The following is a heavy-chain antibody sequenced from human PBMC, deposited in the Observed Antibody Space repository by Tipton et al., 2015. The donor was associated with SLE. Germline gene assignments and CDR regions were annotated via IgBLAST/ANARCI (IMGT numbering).Heavy chain of an antibody. CDR2: IWYDGSNK. V-gene: IGHV3-33*01. D-gene: IGHD3-16*01. J-gene: IGHJ4*02. CDR3: ARGRGGEFLDY. Sequence: RSLRLSCAASGFTFSTSAMHWVRQAPGKGLEWVAVIWYDGSNKFYADSVKGRFTISRDNSKNTVSLQVNSLRVEDTAVYFCARGRGGEFLDYWGQGTLVTVSS. CDR1: GFTFSTSA.